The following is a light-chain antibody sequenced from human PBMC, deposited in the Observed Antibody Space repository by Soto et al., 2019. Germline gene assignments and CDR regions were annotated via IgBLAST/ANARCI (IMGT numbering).Light chain of an antibody. CDR3: SSYTSSSTVVV. CDR2: DVS. V-gene: IGLV2-14*01. Sequence: QSALTQPASVSGSPGQSITISCTGTSSDVGGYNYVSWYQQHPGKAPKLMIYDVSNRPSGVSNRFSGSKSGNTASLTISGLQAEDEDDYYCSSYTSSSTVVVFGGGTKLPVL. J-gene: IGLJ2*01. CDR1: SSDVGGYNY.